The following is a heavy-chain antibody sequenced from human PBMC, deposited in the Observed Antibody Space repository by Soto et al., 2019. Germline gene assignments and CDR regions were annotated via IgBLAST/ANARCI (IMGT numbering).Heavy chain of an antibody. CDR1: GGSITTPGYS. J-gene: IGHJ5*02. V-gene: IGHV4-30-2*01. Sequence: SETLSLTCTVSGGSITTPGYSWSWIRQPPGKAPEWIGYVYHNGNAYPKPSLKSRVTISLDGAKNRFSMKLASVTAADTAVYYCARGVGGSGLNWFDPWGQGTLVTVSS. CDR3: ARGVGGSGLNWFDP. CDR2: VYHNGNA. D-gene: IGHD6-19*01.